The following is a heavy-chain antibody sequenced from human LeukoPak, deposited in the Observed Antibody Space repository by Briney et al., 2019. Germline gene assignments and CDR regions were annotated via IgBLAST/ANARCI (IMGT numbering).Heavy chain of an antibody. Sequence: PGGSLRLSCAASGFTFNIYAMSWVRQAPGKGLEWVAAISSSASNSYFADSVKGRFSISRDNSKNTLYLQMNSLRAEDTAVYYCAKSGDYYDSSGPAGWGQGTLVPVSS. CDR3: AKSGDYYDSSGPAG. CDR2: ISSSASNS. V-gene: IGHV3-23*01. CDR1: GFTFNIYA. D-gene: IGHD3-22*01. J-gene: IGHJ4*02.